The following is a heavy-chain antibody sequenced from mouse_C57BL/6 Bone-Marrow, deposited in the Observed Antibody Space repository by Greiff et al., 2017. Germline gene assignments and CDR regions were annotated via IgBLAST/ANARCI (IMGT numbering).Heavy chain of an antibody. D-gene: IGHD1-1*01. CDR1: GYTFTSYW. V-gene: IGHV1-55*01. CDR3: ARTPPITTVVAGYWYFDV. CDR2: IYPGSGST. J-gene: IGHJ1*03. Sequence: VQLQESGAELVKPGASVKMSCKASGYTFTSYWITWVKQRPGQGLEWIGDIYPGSGSTNYNEKFKSKATLTVDTSSSTAYMQLSSLTSEDSAVYYCARTPPITTVVAGYWYFDVGGTGTTVTVSS.